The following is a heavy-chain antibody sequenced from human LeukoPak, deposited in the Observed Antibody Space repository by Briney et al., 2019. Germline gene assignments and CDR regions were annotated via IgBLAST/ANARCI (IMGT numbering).Heavy chain of an antibody. J-gene: IGHJ4*02. CDR3: ARDTLIAAAGTFGY. CDR1: GYTFTSYD. D-gene: IGHD6-13*01. V-gene: IGHV1-46*01. CDR2: INPSGGST. Sequence: GASVKVSCKASGYTFTSYDINWVRQAPGQGLEWMGIINPSGGSTSYAQKFQGRVTMTRDTSTSTVYMELSSLRSEDTAVYYCARDTLIAAAGTFGYWGQGTLVTVSS.